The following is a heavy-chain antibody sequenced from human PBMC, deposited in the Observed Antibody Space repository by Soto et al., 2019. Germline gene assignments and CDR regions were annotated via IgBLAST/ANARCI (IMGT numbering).Heavy chain of an antibody. CDR1: GGTFSSYA. V-gene: IGHV1-69*04. CDR2: IIPILGIA. Sequence: SVKVSCKASGGTFSSYAISWVRQAPGQGLEWMGRIIPILGIANYAQKFQGRVTITADKSTSTDYMELSSLRSEDTAVYYCAGTRGYSGYDFMVDYWGQGTLVTVSS. CDR3: AGTRGYSGYDFMVDY. D-gene: IGHD5-12*01. J-gene: IGHJ4*02.